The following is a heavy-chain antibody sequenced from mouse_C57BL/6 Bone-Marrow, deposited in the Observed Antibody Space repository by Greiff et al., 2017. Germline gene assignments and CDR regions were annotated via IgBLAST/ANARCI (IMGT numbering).Heavy chain of an antibody. CDR2: IYPRSGNT. Sequence: VQLPPSGAELARPGASVKLSCKASGYTFTSYGIRWVKQRTGPGLEWIGEIYPRSGNTYYNEKFQGKATLTADKSSSTAYMELRSLTSEDSAVYFCASRYALDYWGQGTSVTVSS. J-gene: IGHJ4*01. CDR1: GYTFTSYG. CDR3: ASRYALDY. V-gene: IGHV1-81*01.